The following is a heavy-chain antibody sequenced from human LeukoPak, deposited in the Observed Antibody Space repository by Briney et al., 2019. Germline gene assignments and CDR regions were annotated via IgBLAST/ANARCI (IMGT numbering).Heavy chain of an antibody. Sequence: GESLKISCKGSGYSFAIYWIGWVRQMPGKGLEWMGIIYPGDSDTRYSPSFQGQVTISADKSISTAYLQWSSLKASDTAMYYCARSVVVVAATGTYFDYWGQGTLVTVSS. D-gene: IGHD2-15*01. J-gene: IGHJ4*02. CDR2: IYPGDSDT. V-gene: IGHV5-51*01. CDR1: GYSFAIYW. CDR3: ARSVVVVAATGTYFDY.